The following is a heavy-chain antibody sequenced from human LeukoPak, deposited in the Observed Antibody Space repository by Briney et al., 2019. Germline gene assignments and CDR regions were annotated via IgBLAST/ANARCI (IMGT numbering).Heavy chain of an antibody. J-gene: IGHJ4*02. D-gene: IGHD6-13*01. CDR1: GGTFSSYA. Sequence: PMASVKVSCKASGGTFSSYAISWVRQAPGQGLEWMGGIIPIFGTANYAQKFQGRVTITADESTSTAYMELSSLRSEDTAVYYCARTIAAAGPGSGYFDYWGQGTLVTVSS. CDR3: ARTIAAAGPGSGYFDY. CDR2: IIPIFGTA. V-gene: IGHV1-69*01.